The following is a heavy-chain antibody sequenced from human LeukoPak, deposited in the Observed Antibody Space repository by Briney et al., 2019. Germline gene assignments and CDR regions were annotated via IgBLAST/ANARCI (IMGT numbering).Heavy chain of an antibody. J-gene: IGHJ4*02. CDR1: GFTFSSYA. CDR3: ARDSAIAAAGGYFDY. Sequence: GGSLRLSCAASGFTFSSYAMHWVRQAPGKGLEWVAVISYDGSNKYYADSVKGRFTISRDNSKNTLYLQMNSLRAEDTAVHYCARDSAIAAAGGYFDYWGQGTLVTVSS. CDR2: ISYDGSNK. V-gene: IGHV3-30-3*01. D-gene: IGHD6-13*01.